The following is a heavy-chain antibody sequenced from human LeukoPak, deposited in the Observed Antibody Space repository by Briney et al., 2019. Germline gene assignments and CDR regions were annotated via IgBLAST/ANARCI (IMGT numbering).Heavy chain of an antibody. D-gene: IGHD2-15*01. CDR2: ISNNGGYT. Sequence: GGSLRLSCAASGFTFSSSAMSWVRQAPGKGLEWVSAISNNGGYTYYADSVQGRFTISRHNSKSTLCLQMNSLRAEDTAVYYCAKQLGYCSDGSCYFPYWGQGTLVTVSA. CDR3: AKQLGYCSDGSCYFPY. V-gene: IGHV3-23*01. CDR1: GFTFSSSA. J-gene: IGHJ4*02.